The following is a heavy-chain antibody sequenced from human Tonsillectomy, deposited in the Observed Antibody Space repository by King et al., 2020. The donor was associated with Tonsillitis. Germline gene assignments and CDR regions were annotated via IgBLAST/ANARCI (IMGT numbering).Heavy chain of an antibody. V-gene: IGHV1-46*03. CDR2: INPSGGST. Sequence: VPLVESGAEVKKPGASVKVSCKASGYTFTNYYMLWVRQAPGQGLEWMGIINPSGGSTSYAQKFQGRVTMTRDTSTSTVYMELSSLRSEDTAVYYCARVPPYCSSTSCYPLYYMDVWGKGTTVTVSS. D-gene: IGHD2-2*01. CDR3: ARVPPYCSSTSCYPLYYMDV. CDR1: GYTFTNYY. J-gene: IGHJ6*03.